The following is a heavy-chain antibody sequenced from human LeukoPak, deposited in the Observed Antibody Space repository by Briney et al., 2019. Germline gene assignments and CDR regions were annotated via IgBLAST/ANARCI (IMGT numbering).Heavy chain of an antibody. CDR3: AGTSSSWYQKIDY. J-gene: IGHJ4*02. Sequence: SETLSLTCTVSGGSITSGTYYWTLIRHHPGKGLEWIGYIYSSGDTQYNPSPRSRVTMSVDTSKNQFSLNLSSVTAADTAVYYCAGTSSSWYQKIDYWGQGTLVTVSS. D-gene: IGHD6-13*01. CDR2: IYSSGDT. V-gene: IGHV4-31*03. CDR1: GGSITSGTYY.